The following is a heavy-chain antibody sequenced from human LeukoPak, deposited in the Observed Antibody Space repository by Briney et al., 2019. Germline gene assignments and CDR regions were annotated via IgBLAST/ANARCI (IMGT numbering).Heavy chain of an antibody. Sequence: ASVKVACKAYGYTFTSYDINWVRQATGQGLEWMGWMNPNSGNTGYAQKFQGRVTMTRNTSISTAYMELSSLRSEDTAVYYCRAVDGYYYYMDVWGKGNTVTVSS. D-gene: IGHD2-2*01. V-gene: IGHV1-8*01. J-gene: IGHJ6*03. CDR3: RAVDGYYYYMDV. CDR1: GYTFTSYD. CDR2: MNPNSGNT.